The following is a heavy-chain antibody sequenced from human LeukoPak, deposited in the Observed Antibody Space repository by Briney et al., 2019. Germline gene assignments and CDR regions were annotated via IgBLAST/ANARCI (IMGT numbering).Heavy chain of an antibody. CDR1: GYIFTTYF. CDR2: INPNSGGT. J-gene: IGHJ4*02. Sequence: GASVKVSCKASGYIFTTYFIHWVRQAPGQGLEWMGWINPNSGGTNYAQRFQGRVTMTRDTSISTAYMELSRLRSDDTAVYHCARDYYDSSGYYYDSSAYYYLLDYWGQGTLVTVSS. CDR3: ARDYYDSSGYYYDSSAYYYLLDY. V-gene: IGHV1-2*02. D-gene: IGHD3-22*01.